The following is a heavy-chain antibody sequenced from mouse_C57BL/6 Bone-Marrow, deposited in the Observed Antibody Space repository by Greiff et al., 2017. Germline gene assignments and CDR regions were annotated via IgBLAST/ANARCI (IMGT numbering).Heavy chain of an antibody. Sequence: EVHLVESGGGLVKPGGSLKLSCAASGFTFSSYAMSWVRQTPEKRLEWVATISDGGSYTYYPDNVKGRFTISRDNAKNNLYLQMSHLKSEDTAMYYCARDPNWYYAMDYWGQGTSVTVSS. D-gene: IGHD4-1*02. V-gene: IGHV5-4*01. CDR3: ARDPNWYYAMDY. CDR1: GFTFSSYA. CDR2: ISDGGSYT. J-gene: IGHJ4*01.